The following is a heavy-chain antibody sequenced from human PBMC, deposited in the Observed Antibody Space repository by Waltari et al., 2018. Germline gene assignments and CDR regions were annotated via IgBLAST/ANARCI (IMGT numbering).Heavy chain of an antibody. CDR2: IYTSGST. J-gene: IGHJ2*01. CDR1: GGSISSGSYY. V-gene: IGHV4-61*09. Sequence: QVQLQESGPGLVKPSQTLSLTCTVSGGSISSGSYYWSWIRQPAGKGLEWIGYIYTSGSTNYNPSLKSRVTISVDTSKNQFSLKLSSVTAADTAVYYCATASYTTIKRGVSVIPGGTPTGWYFDLWGRGTLVTVSS. D-gene: IGHD2-8*02. CDR3: ATASYTTIKRGVSVIPGGTPTGWYFDL.